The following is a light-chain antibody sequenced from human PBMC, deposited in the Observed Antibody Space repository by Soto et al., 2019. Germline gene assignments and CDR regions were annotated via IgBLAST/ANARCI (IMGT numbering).Light chain of an antibody. CDR3: QQYFNSPYMYT. CDR1: QSVSSN. V-gene: IGKV3-15*01. Sequence: EIVMTQSPATLSVSPGERATLSCRASQSVSSNLAWYQQKPGQAPRLLIYGASTRATGIPARFSGSGSGTEFTLTISSLQSEDFAVYYCQQYFNSPYMYTFGQGTRLEIK. J-gene: IGKJ5*01. CDR2: GAS.